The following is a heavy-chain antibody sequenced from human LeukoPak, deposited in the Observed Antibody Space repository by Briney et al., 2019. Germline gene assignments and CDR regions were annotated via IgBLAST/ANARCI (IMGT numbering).Heavy chain of an antibody. Sequence: SETLSLTCTVSGGSISSGSYYWSWIRQPAGKGLEWIGRIYTSGSTNYNPSLKSRVTISVDTSKNQFSLKLSSVTAADTAVYYCARRNYDFWTPTGYFDYWGQGTLVTVSS. D-gene: IGHD3-3*01. CDR1: GGSISSGSYY. CDR2: IYTSGST. V-gene: IGHV4-61*02. J-gene: IGHJ4*02. CDR3: ARRNYDFWTPTGYFDY.